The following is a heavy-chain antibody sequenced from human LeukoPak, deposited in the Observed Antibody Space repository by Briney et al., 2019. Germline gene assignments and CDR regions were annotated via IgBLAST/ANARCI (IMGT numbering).Heavy chain of an antibody. CDR2: NYYSGST. J-gene: IGHJ4*02. V-gene: IGHV4-59*01. CDR3: ARGRYYYESSVNYPAY. CDR1: GGSISSYY. Sequence: PSETLSLTCTVSGGSISSYYWSWIRQPPGKGLEWIGYNYYSGSTNYNPSLKSRVTISVDTSKNQFSLKLSSVTAADTAVYYWARGRYYYESSVNYPAYWGQGPLVTVSS. D-gene: IGHD3-22*01.